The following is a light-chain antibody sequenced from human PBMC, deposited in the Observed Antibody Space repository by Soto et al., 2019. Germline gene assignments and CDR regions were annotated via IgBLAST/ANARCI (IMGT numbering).Light chain of an antibody. CDR1: TGAVTSDYY. CDR3: VLLAGSAWV. J-gene: IGLJ3*02. CDR2: STS. Sequence: QAVVTQEPSLTVSPGETVTLTCALTTGAVTSDYYPNWFQRKPVQALRTLIYSTSNKHSWTPARFSGSLLAGKAALTLSDVQLEDEADYYCVLLAGSAWVFGGATKVTVL. V-gene: IGLV7-43*01.